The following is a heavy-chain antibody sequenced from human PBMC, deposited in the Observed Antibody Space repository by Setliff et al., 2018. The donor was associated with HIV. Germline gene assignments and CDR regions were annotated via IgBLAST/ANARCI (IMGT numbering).Heavy chain of an antibody. Sequence: SETLSLTCTVSGGSVNDFYCNWIRQPPGKGPEWIGYIHSSGSTIYNPSLKSRITISLDTSKEQFSLELSSATAADTAVYYCATLDHSGGNFLAYWGQGSLVAVSS. V-gene: IGHV4-4*09. CDR2: IHSSGST. CDR3: ATLDHSGGNFLAY. J-gene: IGHJ4*02. D-gene: IGHD2-21*02. CDR1: GGSVNDFY.